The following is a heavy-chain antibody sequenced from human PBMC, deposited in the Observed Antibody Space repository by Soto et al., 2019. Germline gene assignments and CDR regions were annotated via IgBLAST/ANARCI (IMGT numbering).Heavy chain of an antibody. V-gene: IGHV3-30-3*01. CDR2: ISYDGSNK. D-gene: IGHD6-6*01. J-gene: IGHJ6*02. CDR1: GFTFSSYA. Sequence: PGGSLRLSCAASGFTFSSYAMHWVRQAPGKGLEWVAVISYDGSNKYYADSVKGRFTISRDNSKNTLYLQMNSLRAEDTAVYYCARERIEAPSYYYGMDVWGQGTTVTISS. CDR3: ARERIEAPSYYYGMDV.